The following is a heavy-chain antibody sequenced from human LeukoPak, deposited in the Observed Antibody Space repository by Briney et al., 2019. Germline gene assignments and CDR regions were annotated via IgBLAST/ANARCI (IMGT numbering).Heavy chain of an antibody. CDR3: ARGLYYYDSSGYYGY. D-gene: IGHD3-22*01. CDR2: INHSGST. J-gene: IGHJ4*02. V-gene: IGHV4-38-2*02. CDR1: GYSISSGYY. Sequence: SETLSLTCTVSGYSISSGYYWGWIRQPPGKGLEWIGEINHSGSTNYNPSLKSRVTISVDTSKNQFSLKLSSVTAADTAVYYCARGLYYYDSSGYYGYWGQGTLVTVSS.